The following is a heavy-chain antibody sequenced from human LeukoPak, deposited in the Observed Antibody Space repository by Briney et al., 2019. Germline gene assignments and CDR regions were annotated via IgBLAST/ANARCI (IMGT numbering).Heavy chain of an antibody. D-gene: IGHD3-22*01. CDR2: ISGSGGST. CDR1: GFTFSSYA. Sequence: GGSLRLSCAASGFTFSSYAMSWVRQAPGKGLEWVSAISGSGGSTYYADSVKGRFTISRDNSKNTLYLQMNSLRAEDTAVYYCAKNRPSITMIVVVPIDYWGQGTLVTVSS. J-gene: IGHJ4*02. CDR3: AKNRPSITMIVVVPIDY. V-gene: IGHV3-23*01.